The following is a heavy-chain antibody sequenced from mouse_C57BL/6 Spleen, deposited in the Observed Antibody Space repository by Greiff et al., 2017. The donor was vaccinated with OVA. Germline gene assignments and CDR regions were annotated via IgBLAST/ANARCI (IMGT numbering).Heavy chain of an antibody. CDR3: ARKDGSREGYAMDY. CDR2: INPSSGYT. V-gene: IGHV1-4*01. D-gene: IGHD1-1*01. J-gene: IGHJ4*01. Sequence: QVQLQQSGAELARPGASVKMSCKASGYTFTSYTMHWVKQRPGQGLEWIGYINPSSGYTKYNQKFKDKATLTADKSSSTAYMQLSSLTSEDSAVYYCARKDGSREGYAMDYWGQGTSVTVSS. CDR1: GYTFTSYT.